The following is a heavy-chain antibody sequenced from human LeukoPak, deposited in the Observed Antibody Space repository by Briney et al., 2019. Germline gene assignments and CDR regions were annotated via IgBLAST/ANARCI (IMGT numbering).Heavy chain of an antibody. D-gene: IGHD5-12*01. J-gene: IGHJ4*02. CDR3: AKDAFRYSGYDDNTVFDY. CDR2: ISYDGSNK. Sequence: GGSLRLSCAASGFTFSSYGMHWVRQAPGKGLERVAVISYDGSNKYYADSVKGRFTISRDNSKNTLYLQMNSLRAEDTAVYYCAKDAFRYSGYDDNTVFDYWGQGTLVTVSS. V-gene: IGHV3-30*18. CDR1: GFTFSSYG.